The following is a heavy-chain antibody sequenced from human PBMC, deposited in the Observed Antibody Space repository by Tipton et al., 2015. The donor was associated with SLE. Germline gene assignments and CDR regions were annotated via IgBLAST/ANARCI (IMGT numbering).Heavy chain of an antibody. J-gene: IGHJ3*02. V-gene: IGHV4-39*01. D-gene: IGHD5-24*01. CDR2: FYYSGST. CDR1: GGSISSYY. Sequence: TLSLTCTVSGGSISSYYWGWIRQPPGKGLEWIGSFYYSGSTYYNPSLKSRVTISVDTSKNQFSLKLSSVTAADTAVYYCASGEGLHDAFDIWGQGTMVTVSS. CDR3: ASGEGLHDAFDI.